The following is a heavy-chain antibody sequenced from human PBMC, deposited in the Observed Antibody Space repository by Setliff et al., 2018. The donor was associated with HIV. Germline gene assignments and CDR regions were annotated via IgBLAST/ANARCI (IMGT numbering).Heavy chain of an antibody. CDR1: GYTFTSYY. CDR2: INPSGGST. CDR3: ATIRAGSDYGHAFDI. Sequence: ASVKVSCKASGYTFTSYYMHWVRQAPGQGLEWMGIINPSGGSTSYAQKFQGRVTMTRDTSTSTVYMELSSLRSEDTAVYYCATIRAGSDYGHAFDIWGQGNPGHRLL. D-gene: IGHD4-17*01. J-gene: IGHJ3*02. V-gene: IGHV1-46*01.